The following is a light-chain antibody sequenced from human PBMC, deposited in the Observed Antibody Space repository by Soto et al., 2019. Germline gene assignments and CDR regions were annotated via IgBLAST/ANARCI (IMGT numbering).Light chain of an antibody. CDR2: DVS. Sequence: DIQITPSPSTLSASVGDRVTITCRASQTISSWLAWYQQKPGKAPKLLIYDVSSLESGVPSRFSGSGSGTEFTLTISSLQPDDFATYYCQQYNTFSTFGQGTKVDIK. V-gene: IGKV1-5*01. J-gene: IGKJ1*01. CDR3: QQYNTFST. CDR1: QTISSW.